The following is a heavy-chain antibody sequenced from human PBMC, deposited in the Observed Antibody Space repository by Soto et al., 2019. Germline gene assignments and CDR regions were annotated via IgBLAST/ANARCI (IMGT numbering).Heavy chain of an antibody. J-gene: IGHJ4*02. V-gene: IGHV3-30*03. D-gene: IGHD1-7*01. CDR2: ISYDGTNK. Sequence: QVQLVESGGGVVQPGRSLRLSCAASGFTFSSYAMHWVRQAPGKGLEWVAIISYDGTNKHYADSLKGRFTISRDNSKNTLYLQMNSLRPEERAMYYCASLTSRNYHGNYFDYRGQGTLVTVSS. CDR3: ASLTSRNYHGNYFDY. CDR1: GFTFSSYA.